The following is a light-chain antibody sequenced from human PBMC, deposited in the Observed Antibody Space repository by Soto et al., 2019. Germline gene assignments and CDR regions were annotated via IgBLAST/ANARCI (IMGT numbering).Light chain of an antibody. J-gene: IGLJ1*01. V-gene: IGLV1-40*01. CDR2: ANN. Sequence: QSVLRQPLSVSVAPGQRVTVAFTGSSSHIGDGYDVHWYQQLPGTPPKVLIYANNNRPSGVPDRISGSKSGTSASLAITGLQAEDEADYYCQSYDSSLSDYVFGTGTKVTVL. CDR1: SSHIGDGYD. CDR3: QSYDSSLSDYV.